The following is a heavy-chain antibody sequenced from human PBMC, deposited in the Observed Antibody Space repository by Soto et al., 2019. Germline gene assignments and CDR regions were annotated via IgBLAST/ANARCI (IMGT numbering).Heavy chain of an antibody. Sequence: PSETLSLTCTVSGGSISSSSYYWGWIRQPPGKGLEWIGSIYYSGSTYYNPSLKSRVTISVDTSKNQFSLKLSSVTAAGTAVYYCARLTIFGVVIEKYYFDYWGQGTLVTVSS. V-gene: IGHV4-39*01. CDR2: IYYSGST. J-gene: IGHJ4*02. D-gene: IGHD3-3*01. CDR1: GGSISSSSYY. CDR3: ARLTIFGVVIEKYYFDY.